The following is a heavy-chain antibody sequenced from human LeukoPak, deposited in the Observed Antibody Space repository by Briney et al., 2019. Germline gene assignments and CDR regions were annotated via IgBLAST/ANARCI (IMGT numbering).Heavy chain of an antibody. CDR2: ISTNGDST. CDR3: ARRGGYSSGWYVDY. J-gene: IGHJ4*02. D-gene: IGHD6-19*01. V-gene: IGHV3-64*01. CDR1: GFTFGSYE. Sequence: GGSLRLSCAASGFTFGSYEMNWVRQAPGKGLEYVSAISTNGDSTYYANSVKGRFTISRDNSKNTLYLQMGSLRAEDMAVYYCARRGGYSSGWYVDYWGQGTLVTVSS.